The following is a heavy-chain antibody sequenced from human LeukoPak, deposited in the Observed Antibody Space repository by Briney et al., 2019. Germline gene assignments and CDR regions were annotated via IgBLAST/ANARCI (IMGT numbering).Heavy chain of an antibody. D-gene: IGHD3-22*01. V-gene: IGHV1-69*13. CDR2: IIPIFGTA. CDR1: GGTFSSYA. Sequence: VASVKVSCKASGGTFSSYAISWVRQAPGQGLEWMGGIIPIFGTANYAQKFQGRVTITADESTSTAYMELSSLRSEDTAVYYCARDRGDFDHYDSSGYYGEFDYWGQGTLVTVSS. CDR3: ARDRGDFDHYDSSGYYGEFDY. J-gene: IGHJ4*02.